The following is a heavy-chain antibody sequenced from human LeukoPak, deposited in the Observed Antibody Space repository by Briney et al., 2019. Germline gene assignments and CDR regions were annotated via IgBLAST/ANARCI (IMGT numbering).Heavy chain of an antibody. CDR2: INPNSGAT. CDR1: GYTFTGYY. V-gene: IGHV1-2*03. Sequence: LEASVKVSCKASGYTFTGYYMYWVRQAPGQGLEWMGWINPNSGATNYAEKFQGRVTMTRDTSISTGYMELSRLRSDDTAVYYCATPSESGWAFDLWGQGTLVTVSS. D-gene: IGHD6-19*01. CDR3: ATPSESGWAFDL. J-gene: IGHJ4*02.